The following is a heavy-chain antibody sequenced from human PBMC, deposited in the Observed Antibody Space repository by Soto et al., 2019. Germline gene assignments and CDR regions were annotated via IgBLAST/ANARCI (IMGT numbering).Heavy chain of an antibody. J-gene: IGHJ4*02. V-gene: IGHV1-69*04. CDR3: ARDSDTAMVYFDY. D-gene: IGHD5-18*01. CDR1: GGTFSSYT. CDR2: IIPILGIA. Sequence: SVKVSCKASGGTFSSYTISWVRQAPGQGLEWMGRIIPILGIANYAQKFQGRVTITADKSTSTAYMELSSLRSEDTAVYYCARDSDTAMVYFDYWGQGTLVTVSS.